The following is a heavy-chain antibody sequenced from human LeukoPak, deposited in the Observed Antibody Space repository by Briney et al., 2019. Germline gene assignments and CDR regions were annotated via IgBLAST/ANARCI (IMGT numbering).Heavy chain of an antibody. Sequence: ASVKVSCKASGYTFTGYYMHWVRQAPGQGLEWMGWINPNSGGTNYAQKFQGRVTMTRDTSISTAYMELSRLRSDDTAVYYCAYYYDSSDPPHAFDIWGQGTMVTVSS. CDR1: GYTFTGYY. CDR2: INPNSGGT. CDR3: AYYYDSSDPPHAFDI. J-gene: IGHJ3*02. D-gene: IGHD3-22*01. V-gene: IGHV1-2*02.